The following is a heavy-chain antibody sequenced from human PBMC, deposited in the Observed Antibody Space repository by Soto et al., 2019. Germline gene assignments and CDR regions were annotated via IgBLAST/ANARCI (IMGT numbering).Heavy chain of an antibody. Sequence: ASVKVSCKASGHSFNSYYMHWVRQAPGQGPEWMGVINPSGASTSYAQKFQGRVTMTRDTSTSTVYMELSSLRSEDTALYYCASDYNAYQRQHVFDIWGQGTLVTVSS. CDR1: GHSFNSYY. D-gene: IGHD3-10*01. V-gene: IGHV1-46*02. CDR3: ASDYNAYQRQHVFDI. J-gene: IGHJ3*02. CDR2: INPSGAST.